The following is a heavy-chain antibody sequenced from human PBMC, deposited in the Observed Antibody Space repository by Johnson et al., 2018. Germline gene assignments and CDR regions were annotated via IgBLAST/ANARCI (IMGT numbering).Heavy chain of an antibody. CDR3: ARRLVGAPSGFDV. CDR1: GDSITSSY. CDR2: IYYSGST. D-gene: IGHD1-26*01. Sequence: QVQLQESGPGVVKPSETLSLTCTVSGDSITSSYWSWIRQPPGKGLQWVGYIYYSGSTNYHPPLKSRVTISVDTSKNQFSLKLTSVTAADTAIYYCARRLVGAPSGFDVWGQGTTVTVS. V-gene: IGHV4-59*01. J-gene: IGHJ6*02.